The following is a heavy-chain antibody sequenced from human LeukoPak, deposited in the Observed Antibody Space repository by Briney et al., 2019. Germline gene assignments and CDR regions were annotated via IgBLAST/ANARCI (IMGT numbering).Heavy chain of an antibody. CDR1: GYTFTSYG. Sequence: GESLKVSCEASGYTFTSYGISWVRQAPGQGLEWIGWISAYNGNTNYAQKLQGRVTMTTDTSTSTAYMELRSLRSDDTAVYYCARVPTVKGNYMDVWGKGTTVTVSS. J-gene: IGHJ6*03. CDR2: ISAYNGNT. V-gene: IGHV1-18*01. D-gene: IGHD4-17*01. CDR3: ARVPTVKGNYMDV.